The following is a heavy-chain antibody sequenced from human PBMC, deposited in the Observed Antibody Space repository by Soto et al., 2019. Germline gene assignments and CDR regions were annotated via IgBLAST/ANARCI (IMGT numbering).Heavy chain of an antibody. D-gene: IGHD6-13*01. CDR3: ARALYSSSFRLDY. V-gene: IGHV1-46*03. Sequence: ASAKVSCKASGYTFTSYYMDWLRHAPGQGLEWMGIINNSGGSKRYEQKFQGRVTMTRDKSTSTVYMEMSSMRSEDTAVYYCARALYSSSFRLDYWGQGTLVTVSS. CDR2: INNSGGSK. CDR1: GYTFTSYY. J-gene: IGHJ4*02.